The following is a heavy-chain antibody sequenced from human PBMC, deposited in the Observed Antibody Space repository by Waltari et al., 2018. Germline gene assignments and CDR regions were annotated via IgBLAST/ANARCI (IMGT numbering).Heavy chain of an antibody. D-gene: IGHD6-6*01. CDR3: ARAGGGIAALYYFDY. J-gene: IGHJ4*02. CDR1: GGSFSGYY. V-gene: IGHV4-34*01. Sequence: QVQLQQWGAGLLKPSETLSLTCAVYGGSFSGYYWSWIRQPPGKWLEWIGEINHSGSTNYNPSLKSRVTISVDTSKNQFSLKLSSVTAADTAVYYWARAGGGIAALYYFDYWGQGTLVTVSS. CDR2: INHSGST.